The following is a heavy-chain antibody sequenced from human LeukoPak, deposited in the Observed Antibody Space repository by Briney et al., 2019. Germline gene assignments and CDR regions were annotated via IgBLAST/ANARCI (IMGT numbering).Heavy chain of an antibody. Sequence: GASVKVSCKASGGTFSSYAISWVRQAPGQGLEWMGGIIPIFGTANYAQKFQGRVTITADESTSTAYMELSSLRSEDTAVYYCARVTEGSHDAFDIWGQGTMVTVSS. CDR2: IIPIFGTA. V-gene: IGHV1-69*13. J-gene: IGHJ3*02. CDR3: ARVTEGSHDAFDI. D-gene: IGHD1-14*01. CDR1: GGTFSSYA.